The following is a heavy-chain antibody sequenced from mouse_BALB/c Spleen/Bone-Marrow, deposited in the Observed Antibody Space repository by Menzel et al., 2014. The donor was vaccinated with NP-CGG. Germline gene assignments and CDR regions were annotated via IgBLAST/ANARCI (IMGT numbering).Heavy chain of an antibody. J-gene: IGHJ1*01. Sequence: EVQLVESGPELVKPGASVKISCKASSYSFTGYFMNWVMQSHGKSLEWIGRINPYNGDTFYNQKFKGKATLTVDKSSSXAHMELRSLASEDSAVYYCAREGGYYYGSSPYFDVWGAGTTVTVSS. CDR2: INPYNGDT. D-gene: IGHD1-1*01. V-gene: IGHV1-20*02. CDR1: SYSFTGYF. CDR3: AREGGYYYGSSPYFDV.